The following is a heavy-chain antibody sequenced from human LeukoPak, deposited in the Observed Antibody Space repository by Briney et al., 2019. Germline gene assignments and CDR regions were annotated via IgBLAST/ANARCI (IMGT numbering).Heavy chain of an antibody. CDR2: IYTSYFT. D-gene: IGHD3-10*01. Sequence: SETLSLTCTISGDSMSGYSWSWLRQPAGKEVEWIGRIYTSYFTEYNLSLDGRVTMSIDTSKNQFSLMLDSVTAADTAIYYCARVHIVTGTYFDSWGQGALVTVSS. CDR3: ARVHIVTGTYFDS. J-gene: IGHJ4*02. V-gene: IGHV4-4*07. CDR1: GDSMSGYS.